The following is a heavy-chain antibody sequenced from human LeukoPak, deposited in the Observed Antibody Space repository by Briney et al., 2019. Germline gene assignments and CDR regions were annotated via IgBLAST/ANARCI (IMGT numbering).Heavy chain of an antibody. CDR1: GFTFSSYA. D-gene: IGHD3-22*01. CDR2: ISGSGGST. CDR3: AKVAPGEYYYDSSGYYPYYFDY. Sequence: PGGSLRLSCAASGFTFSSYAMSWVRQAPGKGLEWVSAISGSGGSTYYADSVKGRFTISRDNSKNTLYLQMNSLRAEDTAVYYCAKVAPGEYYYDSSGYYPYYFDYWGQGTLVTVSS. J-gene: IGHJ4*02. V-gene: IGHV3-23*01.